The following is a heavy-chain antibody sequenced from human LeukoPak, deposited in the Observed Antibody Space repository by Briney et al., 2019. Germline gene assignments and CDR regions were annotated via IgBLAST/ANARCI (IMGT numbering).Heavy chain of an antibody. J-gene: IGHJ5*02. CDR1: GYTFTSYA. CDR2: INAGNGNT. D-gene: IGHD6-13*01. Sequence: ASVKVSCKASGYTFTSYAMHWVRQAPGQRLEWMGWINAGNGNTKYSQEFQGRVTITRDTSASTAYMELSSLRSEDMAVYYCARGTYSSSPRGWFDPWGQGTLVTVSS. V-gene: IGHV1-3*03. CDR3: ARGTYSSSPRGWFDP.